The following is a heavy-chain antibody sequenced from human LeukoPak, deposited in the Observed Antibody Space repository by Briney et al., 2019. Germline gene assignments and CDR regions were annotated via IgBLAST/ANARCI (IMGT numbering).Heavy chain of an antibody. CDR2: FDPEDGET. Sequence: ASVKVSCKVSGYTLTELSMHWVRQAPGKGLEWMGGFDPEDGETIYAQKFQGRVTMTEDTSTDTAYMELSSLRSEDTAVYYCATTLFGSGSYYPPYYFDYWGQGTLVTVSS. CDR3: ATTLFGSGSYYPPYYFDY. J-gene: IGHJ4*02. D-gene: IGHD3-10*01. V-gene: IGHV1-24*01. CDR1: GYTLTELS.